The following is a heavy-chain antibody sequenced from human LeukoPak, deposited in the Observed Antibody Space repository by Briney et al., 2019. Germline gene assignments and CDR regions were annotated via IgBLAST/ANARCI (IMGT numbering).Heavy chain of an antibody. D-gene: IGHD5-18*01. CDR1: GGSFSGYY. Sequence: SETLSLTCAVYGGSFSGYYWSWIRQPPGKGLEWIGEINHSGSTNYNPSLKSRVTISVDTSKNQFSLKLSSVTAADTAVYDCARGPDTAMALLHLDYWGQGTLVTVSS. CDR3: ARGPDTAMALLHLDY. V-gene: IGHV4-34*01. CDR2: INHSGST. J-gene: IGHJ4*02.